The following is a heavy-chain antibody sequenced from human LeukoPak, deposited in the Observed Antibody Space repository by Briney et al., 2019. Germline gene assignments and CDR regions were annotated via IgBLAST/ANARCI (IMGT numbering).Heavy chain of an antibody. D-gene: IGHD2-15*01. J-gene: IGHJ4*02. CDR2: ISGSGGSI. CDR3: AKARGEQNGGSNY. Sequence: GGSLRLSCATSGFIFSSYAMSWVRQAPGRGLEWVSSISGSGGSIYYADSVKGRFTISRDNSKNTLYLQMNSLRAEDAAVYYCAKARGEQNGGSNYWGQGTQVIVSS. CDR1: GFIFSSYA. V-gene: IGHV3-23*01.